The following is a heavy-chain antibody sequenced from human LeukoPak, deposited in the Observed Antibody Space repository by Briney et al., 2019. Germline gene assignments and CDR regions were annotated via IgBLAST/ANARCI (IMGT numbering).Heavy chain of an antibody. Sequence: SQTLSLTCTVSGGSISSGDYYWSWIRQPPGKGLEWIGYIYYSGSTYYNPSLKSRVTISVDTSKNQFSLKLSSVTAADTAVYYCARGTRYGDYPFDYWGKGTLVTVSS. CDR2: IYYSGST. D-gene: IGHD4-17*01. V-gene: IGHV4-30-4*08. J-gene: IGHJ4*02. CDR3: ARGTRYGDYPFDY. CDR1: GGSISSGDYY.